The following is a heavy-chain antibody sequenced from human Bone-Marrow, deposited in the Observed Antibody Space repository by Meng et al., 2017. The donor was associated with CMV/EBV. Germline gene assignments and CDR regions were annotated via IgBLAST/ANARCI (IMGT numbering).Heavy chain of an antibody. CDR1: GFIFSSCA. D-gene: IGHD6-19*01. V-gene: IGHV3-30-3*01. CDR2: ISYDGSNK. Sequence: QLQLVVCGGGVVQGGVSMRLSCGASGFIFSSCAMHWVRPAPGKVLEWVVVISYDGSNKYYADSVKGRFTISRDNSKNTLYLQMNSLRAEDTAVYYCARLLLAAVAGDYWGQGTLVTVSS. CDR3: ARLLLAAVAGDY. J-gene: IGHJ4*02.